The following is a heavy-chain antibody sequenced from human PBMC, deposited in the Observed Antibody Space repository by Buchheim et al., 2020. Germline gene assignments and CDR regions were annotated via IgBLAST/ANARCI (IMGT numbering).Heavy chain of an antibody. Sequence: EVQLLESGGGLVQPGGSLRLSCAASGFTFSSYAMSWVRQAPGKGLEWVSAISGSGGSTYYADSVKGRFTISRDTSKNTLYLQMNSLRAEDTAVYYCANGDSSGWYLYYYYGMDVWGQGTT. CDR2: ISGSGGST. CDR3: ANGDSSGWYLYYYYGMDV. V-gene: IGHV3-23*01. CDR1: GFTFSSYA. J-gene: IGHJ6*02. D-gene: IGHD6-19*01.